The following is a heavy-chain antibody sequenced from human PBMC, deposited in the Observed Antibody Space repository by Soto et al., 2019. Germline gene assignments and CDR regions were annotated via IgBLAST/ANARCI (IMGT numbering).Heavy chain of an antibody. D-gene: IGHD2-8*02. CDR1: GYTFTSYG. CDR2: ISTYNGNT. CDR3: ASSLLVGYGLEGESD. J-gene: IGHJ4*02. Sequence: QVQLVQSGAEVKKPGASVKVSCKASGYTFTSYGISWVRQAPGQGLEWMGWISTYNGNTNYAQKLQGRVTMTTDTSTSSAYMELRSLRSDDTAVYYCASSLLVGYGLEGESDWGQGTLVTVSS. V-gene: IGHV1-18*01.